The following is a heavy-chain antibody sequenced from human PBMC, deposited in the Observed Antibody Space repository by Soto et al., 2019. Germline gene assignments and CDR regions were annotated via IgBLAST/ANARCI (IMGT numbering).Heavy chain of an antibody. D-gene: IGHD6-19*01. CDR3: ARLYSSGWYIDY. CDR1: GYTFTSYD. J-gene: IGHJ4*02. CDR2: MNPNSGNT. V-gene: IGHV1-8*01. Sequence: ASVKVSCKASGYTFTSYDINWVRQATGQGLEWMGWMNPNSGNTGYAQKFQGRVTMTRNTSISTAYMELSSLRSEDTAVYHCARLYSSGWYIDYWGQGTLVTVSS.